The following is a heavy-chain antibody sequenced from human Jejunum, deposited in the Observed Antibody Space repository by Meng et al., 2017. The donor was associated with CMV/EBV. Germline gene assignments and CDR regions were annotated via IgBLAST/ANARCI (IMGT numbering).Heavy chain of an antibody. V-gene: IGHV3-23*01. Sequence: LSSYTRNWVRQGQGKGREWVSTMSGSGDSTYYADSVKGRFTISRDNSKNTLFLQMNSLRAEDTAAYFCARAWFTVDIMTGPSSVFDYWGPGTLVTVSS. CDR1: LSSYT. CDR2: MSGSGDST. J-gene: IGHJ4*02. CDR3: ARAWFTVDIMTGPSSVFDY. D-gene: IGHD3-9*01.